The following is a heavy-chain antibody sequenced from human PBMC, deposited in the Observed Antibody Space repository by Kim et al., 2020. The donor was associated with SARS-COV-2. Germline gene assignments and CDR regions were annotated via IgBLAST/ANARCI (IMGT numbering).Heavy chain of an antibody. D-gene: IGHD6-6*01. J-gene: IGHJ6*02. Sequence: SETLSLTCTVSGGSISSYYWSWIRQPAGKGLEWIGRIYTSGSTNYNPSLKSRVTMSVDTSKNQFSLKLSSVTAADTAVYYCARDHWSVAASSYYYYGMDVWGQGTMVTVSS. CDR1: GGSISSYY. V-gene: IGHV4-4*07. CDR2: IYTSGST. CDR3: ARDHWSVAASSYYYYGMDV.